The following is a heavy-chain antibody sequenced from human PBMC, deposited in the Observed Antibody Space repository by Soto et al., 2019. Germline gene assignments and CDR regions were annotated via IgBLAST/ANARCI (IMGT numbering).Heavy chain of an antibody. CDR1: GGSISSGGYY. J-gene: IGHJ4*02. V-gene: IGHV4-31*03. Sequence: PSETLSLTCTVSGGSISSGGYYWSWIRQHPGKGLEWIGYIYYSGSTYHNPSLKSRVTISVDTSKNQFSLKLSSVTAADTAVYYCARYAGGYDYVDYWGQGTLVTVSS. D-gene: IGHD5-12*01. CDR2: IYYSGST. CDR3: ARYAGGYDYVDY.